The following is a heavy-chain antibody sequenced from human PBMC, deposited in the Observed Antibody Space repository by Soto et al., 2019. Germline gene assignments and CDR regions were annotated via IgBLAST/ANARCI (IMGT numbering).Heavy chain of an antibody. D-gene: IGHD5-18*01. CDR3: ARRGYSYGYRYWWFDP. CDR1: GGSIISYY. J-gene: IGHJ5*02. Sequence: SETLSLTCTVSGGSIISYYWSWIRQPPRKGMEWIRYIYYSGSTNYNPSLKSRVTISVDTSKNQFSLKLSSVTAADTAVYYCARRGYSYGYRYWWFDPRGQGTLVTVS. CDR2: IYYSGST. V-gene: IGHV4-59*01.